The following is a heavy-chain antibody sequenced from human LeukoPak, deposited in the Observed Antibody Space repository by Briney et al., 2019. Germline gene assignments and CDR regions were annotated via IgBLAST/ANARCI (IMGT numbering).Heavy chain of an antibody. D-gene: IGHD1-1*01. Sequence: SETLSLTCPVSGGSISSYYWSWIRQPAGKGLEWIGRIYTSGSTNYNPSLKSRVTMSVDTSKNQFSLKLSSVTAADTAMYYCAREAGNTQYFDYWGQGTLVTVSS. CDR3: AREAGNTQYFDY. V-gene: IGHV4-4*07. CDR2: IYTSGST. CDR1: GGSISSYY. J-gene: IGHJ4*02.